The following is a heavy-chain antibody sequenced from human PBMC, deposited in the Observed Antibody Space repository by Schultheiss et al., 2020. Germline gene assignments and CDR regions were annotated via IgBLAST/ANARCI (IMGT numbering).Heavy chain of an antibody. CDR2: LTHSGGSM. D-gene: IGHD2-8*02. V-gene: IGHV3-23*01. CDR1: GFSFSNFV. CDR3: ANTGGLGF. Sequence: GGSLTLSCAASGFSFSNFVMTWARQAPGKGLEWVSSLTHSGGSMYYADSVKGRFTISRDNSRSILYLQMNSLRAEDTAVYYCANTGGLGFWGQGTMVTVSS. J-gene: IGHJ3*01.